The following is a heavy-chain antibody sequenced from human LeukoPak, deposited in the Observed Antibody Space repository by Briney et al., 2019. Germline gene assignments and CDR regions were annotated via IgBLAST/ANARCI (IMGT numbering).Heavy chain of an antibody. CDR3: ARLFYGSGSRYFDS. J-gene: IGHJ4*02. CDR1: GGSINTYY. V-gene: IGHV4-4*07. D-gene: IGHD3-10*01. CDR2: IYTSGST. Sequence: PSETLSLTCTVSGGSINTYYWSWLRQSAGKGLEWIGRIYTSGSTNYSPSLKSRVTMSVDTSENQFSLKLSSVTAADTADYYCARLFYGSGSRYFDSWGQGTLVTVSS.